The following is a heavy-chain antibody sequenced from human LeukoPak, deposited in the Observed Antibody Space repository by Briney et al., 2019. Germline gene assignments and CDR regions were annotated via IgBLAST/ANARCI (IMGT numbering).Heavy chain of an antibody. CDR1: GFTFSTYA. Sequence: PGGSLRLSCAASGFTFSTYAIHWVRQAPGKGLEWVAVISFDVRNKYYADSVKGRFTISRDNSKNTLYLQMNSLRAEDTAVYYCARGSGDYWGQGTLVTVSS. CDR2: ISFDVRNK. CDR3: ARGSGDY. D-gene: IGHD2-15*01. V-gene: IGHV3-30*07. J-gene: IGHJ4*02.